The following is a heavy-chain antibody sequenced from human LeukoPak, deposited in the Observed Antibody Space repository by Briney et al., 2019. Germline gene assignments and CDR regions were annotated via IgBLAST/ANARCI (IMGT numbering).Heavy chain of an antibody. CDR3: ARRNVGNSVECDY. D-gene: IGHD4-23*01. CDR2: INHSGST. CDR1: GGSCSGYY. Sequence: PSETLSLTCAVYGGSCSGYYWSWIRQPPGKGREWIGEINHSGSTNYKPSLKSRLTITVGTSKIQLSPKLSSVTAADTVVYYCARRNVGNSVECDYWGEGCLVTV. J-gene: IGHJ4*02. V-gene: IGHV4-34*01.